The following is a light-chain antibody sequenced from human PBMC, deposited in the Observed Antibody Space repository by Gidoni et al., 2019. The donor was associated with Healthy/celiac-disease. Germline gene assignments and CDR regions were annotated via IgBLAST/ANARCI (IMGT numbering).Light chain of an antibody. CDR1: QGISSA. V-gene: IGKV1-13*02. Sequence: ATQLTPDPSSRSASVGDRVTLTCRARQGISSALAWYQQKPGKAPKLLIYDASSLDSGVPSRFSGSGSGTDFTLTISSLQPEDFATYYCQQYNSYPLTFXGXTKVEIK. CDR2: DAS. CDR3: QQYNSYPLT. J-gene: IGKJ4*01.